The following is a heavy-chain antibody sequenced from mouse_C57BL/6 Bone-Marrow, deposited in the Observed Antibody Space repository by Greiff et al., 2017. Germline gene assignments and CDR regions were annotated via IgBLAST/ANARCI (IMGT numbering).Heavy chain of an antibody. D-gene: IGHD1-1*01. V-gene: IGHV1-74*01. CDR3: GSRGDDYDRTIFAY. CDR1: GYTFTSYG. CDR2: IHPSDSDT. J-gene: IGHJ3*01. Sequence: QVQLQQPGAELVRPGASVKVSCKASGYTFTSYGMRWVKQRPGQGLEWIGRIHPSDSDTNYNQKFKGKATLTVAKSSSTAYMQLSSLTSEDSAVYYCGSRGDDYDRTIFAYWGQGTLVTVSA.